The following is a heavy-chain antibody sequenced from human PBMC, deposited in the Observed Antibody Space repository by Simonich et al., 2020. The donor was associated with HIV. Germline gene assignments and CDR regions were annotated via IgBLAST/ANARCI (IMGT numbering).Heavy chain of an antibody. J-gene: IGHJ3*02. D-gene: IGHD1-26*01. CDR1: GYTFTGNY. V-gene: IGHV1-2*02. CDR3: AKSPLVGAQDDAFDI. CDR2: INPNSGVT. Sequence: QVQLVQSGAEVKKPGASVKVSCKASGYTFTGNYMHWVRKAPRQCLEWMGWINPNSGVTNYAQKRQGSVTMTRATSISTAYMELRRLKSDDTAVYYCAKSPLVGAQDDAFDIWGQGTMVTVSS.